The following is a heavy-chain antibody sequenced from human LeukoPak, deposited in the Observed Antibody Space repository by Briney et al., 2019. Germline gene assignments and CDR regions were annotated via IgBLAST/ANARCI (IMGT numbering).Heavy chain of an antibody. D-gene: IGHD3-22*01. V-gene: IGHV3-21*01. Sequence: PGGSLRLSCAASGFTFSSYSMNWVRQAPGKGLEWVSSISSSSSYIYYADSVKGRFTISRDNAKNSLYLQMNSLRVEDTAVYYCARDGVDSGLYFDYWGQGTLVTVSS. CDR3: ARDGVDSGLYFDY. J-gene: IGHJ4*02. CDR2: ISSSSSYI. CDR1: GFTFSSYS.